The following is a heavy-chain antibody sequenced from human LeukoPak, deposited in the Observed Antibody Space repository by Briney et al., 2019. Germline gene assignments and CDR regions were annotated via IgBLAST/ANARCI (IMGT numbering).Heavy chain of an antibody. CDR3: ARRGRHDFQDYYYYGMDV. D-gene: IGHD1-26*01. Sequence: PGRSLTLSCAASGFTFSSYGMHWVRQAPGKGLEWVAVIWYDGSNKYYADSVKGRFTISRDNSKNTLYLQMNSLRAEDTAVYYCARRGRHDFQDYYYYGMDVWGQGTTVTVSS. J-gene: IGHJ6*02. CDR1: GFTFSSYG. V-gene: IGHV3-33*01. CDR2: IWYDGSNK.